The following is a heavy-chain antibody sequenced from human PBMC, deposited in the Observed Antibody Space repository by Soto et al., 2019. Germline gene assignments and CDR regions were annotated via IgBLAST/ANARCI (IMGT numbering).Heavy chain of an antibody. CDR2: IYYSGST. J-gene: IGHJ6*02. CDR3: ASQGALGDYYYYGMDV. Sequence: SETLSLTCTVSGGSISSSSYYWGWIRQPPGKGLEWIGSIYYSGSTYYNPSLKSRVTISVGTSKNQFSLKLSSVTAADTAVYXCASQGALGDYYYYGMDVWGQGTTVTVSS. D-gene: IGHD3-16*01. CDR1: GGSISSSSYY. V-gene: IGHV4-39*01.